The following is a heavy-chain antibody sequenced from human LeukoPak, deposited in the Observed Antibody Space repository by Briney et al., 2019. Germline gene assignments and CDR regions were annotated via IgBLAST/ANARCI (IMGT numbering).Heavy chain of an antibody. D-gene: IGHD2-2*01. CDR3: ARTKDCSSTSCYGAGFDY. CDR1: GFTFSSYE. V-gene: IGHV3-48*03. Sequence: PGGSLRLSCAASGFTFSSYEMNWVRQAPGKGLEWVSYISSSGSTIYYADSVKGRFTISRDNAKNSLYLQMNSLRAEDTAVYYCARTKDCSSTSCYGAGFDYWGQGTLVTVSS. J-gene: IGHJ4*02. CDR2: ISSSGSTI.